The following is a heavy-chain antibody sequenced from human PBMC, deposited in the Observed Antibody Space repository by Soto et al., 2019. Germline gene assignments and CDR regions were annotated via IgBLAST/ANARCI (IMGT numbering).Heavy chain of an antibody. V-gene: IGHV3-74*01. CDR3: ARVDYGDYWFDP. CDR2: INSDGSTT. CDR1: GFTFSSYW. J-gene: IGHJ5*02. D-gene: IGHD4-17*01. Sequence: EVQLVESGGGLVQPGGSLRISCAASGFTFSSYWMHWVRQAPGKGLVWISRINSDGSTTSYADSVRGRFTISRDNAKNTLYLQMNSLRAEDTAVYYCARVDYGDYWFDPWGQGTLVTVSS.